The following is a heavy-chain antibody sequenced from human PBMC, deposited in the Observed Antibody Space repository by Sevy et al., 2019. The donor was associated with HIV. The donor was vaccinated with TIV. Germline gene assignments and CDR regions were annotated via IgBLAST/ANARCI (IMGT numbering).Heavy chain of an antibody. CDR1: GFTFSRNG. CDR3: AKESGSDWYFDY. CDR2: IFYDGNYK. V-gene: IGHV3-33*06. D-gene: IGHD2-21*01. Sequence: GGSLRLSCAASGFTFSRNGMHWVRQAPGKGLEWVAGIFYDGNYKYYADSVKGRFSISRDNSENTLYVQMDRLRVEETAVYYCAKESGSDWYFDYWGQGTLVTVSS. J-gene: IGHJ4*02.